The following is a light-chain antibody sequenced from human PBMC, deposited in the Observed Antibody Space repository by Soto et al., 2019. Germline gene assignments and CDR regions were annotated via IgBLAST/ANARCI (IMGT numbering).Light chain of an antibody. J-gene: IGLJ2*01. CDR1: SSNIGSNY. V-gene: IGLV1-47*02. CDR2: SNN. CDR3: AAWDDSLSGVV. Sequence: QTVVTQPPSASGTPGQRVTVSCSGSSSNIGSNYVYWYQQLPGTAPKVLIYSNNQRPSGVPDRFSGSKSGTSASLAISGLRSEDEADYYCAAWDDSLSGVVFCGGTKLTVL.